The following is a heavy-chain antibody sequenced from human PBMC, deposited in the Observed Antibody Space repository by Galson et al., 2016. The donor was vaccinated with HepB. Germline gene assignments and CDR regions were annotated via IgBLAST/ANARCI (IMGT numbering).Heavy chain of an antibody. V-gene: IGHV4-4*02. CDR3: ARELGVSLGGSSWEDTYFDP. D-gene: IGHD6-13*01. Sequence: SETLSLTCTVSSGSISSDTWWSWVRQSPEKGLEWIGQVYESGQINYNPSLERRAAMSVDKSKNQFSLRLASVTAADTAVYYCARELGVSLGGSSWEDTYFDPWGQGTLVIVSS. CDR2: VYESGQI. CDR1: SGSISSDTW. J-gene: IGHJ5*02.